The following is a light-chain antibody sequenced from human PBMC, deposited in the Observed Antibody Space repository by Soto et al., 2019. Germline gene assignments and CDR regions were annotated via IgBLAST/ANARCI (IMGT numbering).Light chain of an antibody. CDR2: EAS. CDR1: ECLVYSDGNTY. Sequence: EVVMTQSPLCQPVTPGRPASSSSRSIECLVYSDGNTYMTWFQQVPGQSSMRILFEASKRHSGVPDRFSGSASGTDFTLKISRVEAEDVRVYCCMQGSHWPLTFGGVTKADIK. CDR3: MQGSHWPLT. V-gene: IGKV2-30*01. J-gene: IGKJ4*01.